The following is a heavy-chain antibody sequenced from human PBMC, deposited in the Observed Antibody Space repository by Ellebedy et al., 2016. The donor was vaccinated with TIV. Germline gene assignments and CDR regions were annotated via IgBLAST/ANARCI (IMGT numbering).Heavy chain of an antibody. CDR3: ARGGTGAFDI. CDR1: GFTFSSYG. CDR2: IKSDGVST. V-gene: IGHV3-74*01. J-gene: IGHJ3*02. D-gene: IGHD3-16*01. Sequence: PGGSLRLSCAASGFTFSSYGMYRVRQAPGKGLVWVSGIKSDGVSTFYAESVKGRFTISRDNAKNTLNLQLNSLRAEDTAVYYCARGGTGAFDIWGHGTMVTVSS.